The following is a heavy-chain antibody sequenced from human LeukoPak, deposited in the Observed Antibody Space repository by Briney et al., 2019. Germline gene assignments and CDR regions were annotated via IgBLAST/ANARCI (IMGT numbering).Heavy chain of an antibody. CDR2: INHSGNT. J-gene: IGHJ4*02. CDR1: SGSISSTTW. CDR3: ALGYHDVWER. Sequence: PSETLSLTCAVSSGSISSTTWWSWVRQPPGKGLEWIGEINHSGNTYYNPSLTGRVTISVDRSDNQFSLKVSSVTAADTAVYYCALGYHDVWERWGQGTLVTVSS. V-gene: IGHV4-4*02. D-gene: IGHD1-26*01.